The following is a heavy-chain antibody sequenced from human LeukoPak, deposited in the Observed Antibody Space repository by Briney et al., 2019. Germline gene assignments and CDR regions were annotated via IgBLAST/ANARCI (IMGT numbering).Heavy chain of an antibody. CDR1: GGSFSGYY. D-gene: IGHD6-6*01. CDR2: INHSGST. V-gene: IGHV4-34*01. J-gene: IGHJ5*02. Sequence: SETLSLTRAVYGGSFSGYYWSWIRQPPGKGLEWIGEINHSGSTNYNPSLKSRVTISVDTSKNQFSLKLSSVTAADTAVYYCARALVPRWFDPWGQGTLVTVSS. CDR3: ARALVPRWFDP.